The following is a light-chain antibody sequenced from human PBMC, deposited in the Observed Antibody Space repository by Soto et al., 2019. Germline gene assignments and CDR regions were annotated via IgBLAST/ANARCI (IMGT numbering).Light chain of an antibody. J-gene: IGKJ4*01. CDR2: GPS. CDR3: QQYNTWPLT. CDR1: QSVRSN. V-gene: IGKV3-15*01. Sequence: EIVMTQSPATLSVSPGERATLSCRASQSVRSNLAWYQQEPGQAPRLLIYGPSTRATGIPARFSGSGSGTEFTLTISSLQSEDVAVYHCQQYNTWPLTFGGGTKVEIK.